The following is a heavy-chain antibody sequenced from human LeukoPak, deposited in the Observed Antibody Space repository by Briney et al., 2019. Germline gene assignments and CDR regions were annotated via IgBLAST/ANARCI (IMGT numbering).Heavy chain of an antibody. Sequence: PGGSLRLSCAASGLTFSSYAMHGVRQAPGKGLEWVAVISYDESNKYYADSVKGRFTIYRDNSKNTLYLQMNSLRAEDTAVYYCARDRGYNYWVQGTLVSVSS. D-gene: IGHD5-18*01. J-gene: IGHJ4*02. CDR1: GLTFSSYA. CDR3: ARDRGYNY. CDR2: ISYDESNK. V-gene: IGHV3-30-3*01.